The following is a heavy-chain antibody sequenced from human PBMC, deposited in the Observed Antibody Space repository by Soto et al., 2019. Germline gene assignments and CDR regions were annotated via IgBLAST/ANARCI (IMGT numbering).Heavy chain of an antibody. D-gene: IGHD4-17*01. J-gene: IGHJ4*02. Sequence: ASVKVSCKASGYTFTSYAMHWVRQAPGQRLEWMGWINAGNGNTKYSQKFQGRVTITRDTSASTAYMELSSLRSEDTAVYYCARASPWHPKTTVTRILDYWGQGTLVTVSS. CDR1: GYTFTSYA. CDR2: INAGNGNT. CDR3: ARASPWHPKTTVTRILDY. V-gene: IGHV1-3*01.